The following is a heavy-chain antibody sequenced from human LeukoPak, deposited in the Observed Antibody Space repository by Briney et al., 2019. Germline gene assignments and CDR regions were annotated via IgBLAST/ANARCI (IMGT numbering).Heavy chain of an antibody. CDR3: AKGVINCSSTSCPTFYYYYGMDV. CDR2: ISGSGGST. CDR1: GFTFSTHA. Sequence: GGSQRLSCAASGFTFSTHAMSWVRQAPGKGLEWVSGISGSGGSTYYADSVKGRFTISRDNSKNMLYLQMNSLRAEDTAVYYCAKGVINCSSTSCPTFYYYYGMDVWGQGTTVTISS. J-gene: IGHJ6*02. D-gene: IGHD2-2*01. V-gene: IGHV3-23*01.